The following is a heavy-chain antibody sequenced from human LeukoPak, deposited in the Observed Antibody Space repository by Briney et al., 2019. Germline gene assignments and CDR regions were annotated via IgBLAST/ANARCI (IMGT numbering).Heavy chain of an antibody. J-gene: IGHJ4*02. V-gene: IGHV3-21*01. D-gene: IGHD5-24*01. CDR2: ISSSSSYI. CDR3: ARDPSEMATISFDY. Sequence: GGSLRLSCAASGFTFSSYSMNWVRQAPGKGLEGVSSISSSSSYIYYADSVKGRFTISRDNAKNSLYLQMNSQRAEDTAVYYCARDPSEMATISFDYWGQGTLVTVSS. CDR1: GFTFSSYS.